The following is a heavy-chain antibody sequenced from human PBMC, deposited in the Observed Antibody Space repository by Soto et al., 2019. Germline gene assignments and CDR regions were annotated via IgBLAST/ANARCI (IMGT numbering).Heavy chain of an antibody. Sequence: ASVKVSCKASGYTFTRYAMHWVLQAPGERPEWMGWINPGNGDTKYSEKLQGRVTFTRDTSATTIYMELSSLRSEDTALYYCARNSYISGDDDSYYFDYWGQGTPVTVSS. CDR1: GYTFTRYA. CDR2: INPGNGDT. D-gene: IGHD2-21*02. J-gene: IGHJ4*02. V-gene: IGHV1-3*01. CDR3: ARNSYISGDDDSYYFDY.